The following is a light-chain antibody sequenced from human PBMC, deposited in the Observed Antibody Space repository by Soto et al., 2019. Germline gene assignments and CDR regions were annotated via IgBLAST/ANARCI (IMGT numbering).Light chain of an antibody. J-gene: IGLJ2*01. V-gene: IGLV2-14*01. CDR1: SSDVGGYNY. CDR2: EVN. Sequence: QSVLTQPASVSGSHGQSITISCTGTSSDVGGYNYVSWYQQHPGKAPKLIIYEVNNRPSGVSNRFSGSESGSTASLTISGLQAEDEADYYSSSYTSSSTPYVVLGGGTQLTVL. CDR3: SSYTSSSTPYVV.